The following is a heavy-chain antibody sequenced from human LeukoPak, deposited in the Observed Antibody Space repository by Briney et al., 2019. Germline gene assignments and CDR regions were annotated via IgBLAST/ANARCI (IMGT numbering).Heavy chain of an antibody. D-gene: IGHD6-13*01. CDR2: ISGSGGST. CDR3: AKDGIAAAGRRGNPNWFDP. CDR1: GFTFSSYA. J-gene: IGHJ5*02. V-gene: IGHV3-23*01. Sequence: PGGSLRLSCAASGFTFSSYAMSWVRQAPGKGLEWVSAISGSGGSTYYADSVKGRFTISRDNSKNTLYLQMNSLRAEDTAVYYCAKDGIAAAGRRGNPNWFDPWGQGTLVTVSS.